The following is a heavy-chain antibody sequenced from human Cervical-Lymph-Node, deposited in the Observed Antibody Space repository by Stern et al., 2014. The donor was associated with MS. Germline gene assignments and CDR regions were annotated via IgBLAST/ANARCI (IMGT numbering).Heavy chain of an antibody. D-gene: IGHD6-13*01. CDR3: ARIGYSSSWYSPVGFFQH. V-gene: IGHV3-7*01. CDR1: GFTFNSYW. CDR2: IKEDGSEK. J-gene: IGHJ1*01. Sequence: QLVQSGGGLVQPGGSLRLSCTASGFTFNSYWMSWVRQAPGKGLEWVANIKEDGSEKYYVESVKGRFTVSRDNAKNSMYLQMNSLRVDDTATYYCARIGYSSSWYSPVGFFQHWGQGTLVTVSS.